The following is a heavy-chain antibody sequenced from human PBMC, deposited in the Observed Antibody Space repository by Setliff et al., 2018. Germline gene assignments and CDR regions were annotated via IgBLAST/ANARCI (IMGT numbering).Heavy chain of an antibody. Sequence: TSETLSLTCSVSGGSISSGSYYRGWIRQSPGKGLEWIGSMYYSGSTYYNPSLKGRVTLSVDTTKNQFSLKLTSMTAADTAVYFCARHLLVQGTYHFDYWGQGSPVTVPQ. CDR1: GGSISSGSYY. D-gene: IGHD3-10*01. V-gene: IGHV4-39*01. CDR3: ARHLLVQGTYHFDY. J-gene: IGHJ4*02. CDR2: MYYSGST.